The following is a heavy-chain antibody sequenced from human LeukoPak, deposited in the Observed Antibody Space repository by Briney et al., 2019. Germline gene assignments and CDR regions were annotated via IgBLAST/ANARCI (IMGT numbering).Heavy chain of an antibody. CDR3: QGGRF. CDR2: IKSKTDGGTT. CDR1: GFTFTNAW. D-gene: IGHD1-26*01. J-gene: IGHJ4*02. V-gene: IGHV3-15*01. Sequence: GGSLRLSCSASGFTFTNAWMSWVRRAPGKALEWVGRIKSKTDGGTTDYAAPVKGRFSISRDDSKNTLYQQMNSLKSEDTAVYYCQGGRFWGQGTLVTVSS.